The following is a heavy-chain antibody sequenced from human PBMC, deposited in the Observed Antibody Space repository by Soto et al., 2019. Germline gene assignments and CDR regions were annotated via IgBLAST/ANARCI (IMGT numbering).Heavy chain of an antibody. CDR3: ARDATFGTKGGSFDI. V-gene: IGHV3-33*01. Sequence: GGSLRLSCAASGFTFRIYSMHWVRQSPGKGLEWVAVMWYDGTNKYYGESVKGRFTISRDNSENTLYLQMNSLRVEDTAVYYCARDATFGTKGGSFDIWGHGALVTVSS. CDR1: GFTFRIYS. D-gene: IGHD3-16*01. CDR2: MWYDGTNK. J-gene: IGHJ3*02.